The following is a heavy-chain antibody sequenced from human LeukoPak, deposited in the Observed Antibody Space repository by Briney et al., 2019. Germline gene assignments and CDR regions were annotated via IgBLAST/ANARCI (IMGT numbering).Heavy chain of an antibody. CDR1: GASISSGGYS. CDR2: IYHSGST. V-gene: IGHV4-30-2*01. Sequence: SSETLSLTCAVSGASISSGGYSWSWIRQPPGKGLEWIGYIYHSGSTYYNPSLKSRVTILVDRSKNQFSLKLSSVTAADTAVYYCARAMVRGVIAYDYWGQGTLVTVSS. D-gene: IGHD3-10*01. J-gene: IGHJ4*02. CDR3: ARAMVRGVIAYDY.